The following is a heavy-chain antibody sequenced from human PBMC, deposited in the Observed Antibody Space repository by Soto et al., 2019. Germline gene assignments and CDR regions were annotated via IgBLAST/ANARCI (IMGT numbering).Heavy chain of an antibody. CDR3: TRGLYGYSVGYDQ. CDR2: LNNDGSST. V-gene: IGHV3-74*01. Sequence: EVQLVESGGGLVQPGGSLTLSCTASGFTFSSYYMHWVRQVPGKGLVWVSRLNNDGSSTDYADSVKGRFTISRDNGKNTLYLQMNSLRAEDTAVYYCTRGLYGYSVGYDQWVQGALVTVSS. D-gene: IGHD4-17*01. CDR1: GFTFSSYY. J-gene: IGHJ4*02.